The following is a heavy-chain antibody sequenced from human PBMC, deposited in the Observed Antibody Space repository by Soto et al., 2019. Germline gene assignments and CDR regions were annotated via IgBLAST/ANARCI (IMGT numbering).Heavy chain of an antibody. D-gene: IGHD6-19*01. Sequence: SSETLSLTCTVSGGSISSSSYYWGWIRQPPGKGLEWIGSIYYSGYTYYNPSLKSRVTISVDTSKNQFSLKLSFVTAADTAVYYCAKDLEYSSGWYHATYFDYWGQGTLVTVS. V-gene: IGHV4-39*02. J-gene: IGHJ4*02. CDR1: GGSISSSSYY. CDR3: AKDLEYSSGWYHATYFDY. CDR2: IYYSGYT.